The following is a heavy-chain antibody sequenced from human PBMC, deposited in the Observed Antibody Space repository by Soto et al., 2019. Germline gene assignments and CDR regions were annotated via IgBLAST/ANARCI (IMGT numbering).Heavy chain of an antibody. V-gene: IGHV4-4*07. CDR1: GASISDYY. CDR2: VYVTGTT. J-gene: IGHJ5*01. Sequence: SETLSLTCTVSGASISDYYWSWIRQPAGQALEWIGRVYVTGTTYFNPSLKSRVTMSVDTSNNQVSLKLSSVTAADSAIYYCARDGGYTSGWYSFDSWGPGTLVTVSS. CDR3: ARDGGYTSGWYSFDS. D-gene: IGHD6-19*01.